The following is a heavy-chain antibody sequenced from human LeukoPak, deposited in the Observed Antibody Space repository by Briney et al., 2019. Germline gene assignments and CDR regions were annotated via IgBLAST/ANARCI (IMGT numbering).Heavy chain of an antibody. J-gene: IGHJ4*02. Sequence: GGSLRLSCAASGFTFSSYTMSWVRQAPGKGLEWVSVISGSGGNTYYADSVKGRFTISRDNSKNTLYLEMNSLRVEDTAVYFCARGGGYYGVDYWGQGTLVTVSS. CDR3: ARGGGYYGVDY. D-gene: IGHD4-17*01. V-gene: IGHV3-23*01. CDR1: GFTFSSYT. CDR2: ISGSGGNT.